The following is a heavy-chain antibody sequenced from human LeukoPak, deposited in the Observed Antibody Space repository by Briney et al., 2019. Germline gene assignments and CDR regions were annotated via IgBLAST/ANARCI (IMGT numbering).Heavy chain of an antibody. J-gene: IGHJ1*01. V-gene: IGHV1-2*02. CDR1: GYTFTGYY. D-gene: IGHD3-3*01. Sequence: PGASVKVSCKASGYTFTGYYMHWVRQAPGQGLEWMGWINPNSGGTNYAQKFQGRVTMTRDTSISTAYMELSRLRSDDTAVYYCARDSHYDFWSGSSYWGQGTLVTVSS. CDR2: INPNSGGT. CDR3: ARDSHYDFWSGSSY.